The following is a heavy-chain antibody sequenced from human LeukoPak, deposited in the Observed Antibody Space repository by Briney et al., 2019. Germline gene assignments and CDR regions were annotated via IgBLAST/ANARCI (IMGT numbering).Heavy chain of an antibody. D-gene: IGHD3-22*01. Sequence: GGSLRLSCAASGFTFSSYGMHWVRQAPGKGLEWVAVISYDGSNKYYADSVKGRFTISRDNSKNTLYLQMNSLRAEDTAVYYCAKENHFYNYYDSSGLDYWGQGTLVTVSS. CDR1: GFTFSSYG. CDR3: AKENHFYNYYDSSGLDY. J-gene: IGHJ4*02. CDR2: ISYDGSNK. V-gene: IGHV3-30*18.